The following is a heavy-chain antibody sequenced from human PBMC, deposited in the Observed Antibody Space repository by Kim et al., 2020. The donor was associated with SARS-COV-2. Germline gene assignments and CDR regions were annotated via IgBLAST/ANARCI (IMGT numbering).Heavy chain of an antibody. CDR3: ARKYGDYVDWFDP. CDR2: IYYSGST. D-gene: IGHD4-17*01. V-gene: IGHV4-31*03. J-gene: IGHJ5*02. CDR1: GGSINSGGYY. Sequence: SETLSLTCTVSGGSINSGGYYWSWIRQHPGKGLEWIGYIYYSGSTYYNPSLKSRVTISVDTSKNQFSLKLSSVTAADTAVYYCARKYGDYVDWFDPWGQGTLVTVSS.